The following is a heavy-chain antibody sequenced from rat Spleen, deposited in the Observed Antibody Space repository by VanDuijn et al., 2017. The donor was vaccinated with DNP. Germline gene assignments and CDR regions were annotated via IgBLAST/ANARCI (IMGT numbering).Heavy chain of an antibody. Sequence: EVQLVESGGGLVQPGRSLKLSCAASGFTFSDYYMAWVRQAPKKGLEWVATIVHDGSRTYYQDSVKGRFTISRNNVNSILYLQMDSLRSEDTATYYCTTLNYYASLSGYFDYWGQGVMVTVSS. V-gene: IGHV5S10*01. J-gene: IGHJ2*01. CDR3: TTLNYYASLSGYFDY. D-gene: IGHD1-12*01. CDR2: IVHDGSRT. CDR1: GFTFSDYY.